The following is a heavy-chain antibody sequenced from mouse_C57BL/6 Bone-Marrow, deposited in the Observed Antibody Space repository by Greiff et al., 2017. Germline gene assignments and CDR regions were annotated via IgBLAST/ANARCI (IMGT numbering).Heavy chain of an antibody. CDR3: ASDGSSSHLYFDV. V-gene: IGHV1-55*01. CDR1: GYTFTSYW. J-gene: IGHJ1*03. Sequence: QVQLQQSGAELVKPGASVQMSCKASGYTFTSYWITWVKQRPGQGLEWIGDIYPGSGSTNYNEKFKSKATLTVDTSSSTAYMQLSSLTSEDSSVYYCASDGSSSHLYFDVWGTGTTVNVSP. CDR2: IYPGSGST. D-gene: IGHD1-1*01.